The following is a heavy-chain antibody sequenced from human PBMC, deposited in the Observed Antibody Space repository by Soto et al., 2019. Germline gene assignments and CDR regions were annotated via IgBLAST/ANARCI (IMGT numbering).Heavy chain of an antibody. CDR1: GYTFTTYG. CDR2: ITAYNGNT. Sequence: QVQLVQSGAEVKKPGASVKVSCKASGYTFTTYGISWVRQAPGQGLEWMGWITAYNGNTNYAPKLQGRVTMTTDTXXSTAYMALGSLRSDDTAVYYCARGWFGEFVHYLDYWGQGTLVTVSS. V-gene: IGHV1-18*01. CDR3: ARGWFGEFVHYLDY. J-gene: IGHJ4*02. D-gene: IGHD3-10*01.